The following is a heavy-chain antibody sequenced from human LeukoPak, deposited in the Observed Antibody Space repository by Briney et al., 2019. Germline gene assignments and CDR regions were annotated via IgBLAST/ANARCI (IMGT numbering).Heavy chain of an antibody. Sequence: ETLSLTCTVSGGSISSYYWSWVRQAPGKGLEWVSAISGSGGSTYYADSVKGRFTISRDNSKNTLYLQMNSLRAEDTAVYYCAKGQQQLNYYYYYGMDVWGQGTTVTVSS. V-gene: IGHV3-23*01. J-gene: IGHJ6*02. CDR3: AKGQQQLNYYYYYGMDV. D-gene: IGHD6-13*01. CDR2: ISGSGGST. CDR1: GGSISSYY.